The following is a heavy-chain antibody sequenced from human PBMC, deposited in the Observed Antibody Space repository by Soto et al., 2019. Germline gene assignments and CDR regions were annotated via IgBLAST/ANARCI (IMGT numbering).Heavy chain of an antibody. Sequence: EVQLLESGGGLVQPGGSLRLSCAASGFTFSSYAMSWVRQAPGKGLEWVSGISVSGGSAYYADSVEGRLTISRDNSKNTLYLQMNSLRAEDTALYYCATQSRYSGGTRCYWGQGTLVTVSS. J-gene: IGHJ4*02. V-gene: IGHV3-23*01. CDR1: GFTFSSYA. D-gene: IGHD2-15*01. CDR3: ATQSRYSGGTRCY. CDR2: ISVSGGSA.